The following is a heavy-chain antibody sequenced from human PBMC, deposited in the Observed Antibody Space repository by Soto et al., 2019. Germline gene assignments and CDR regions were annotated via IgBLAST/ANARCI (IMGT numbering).Heavy chain of an antibody. CDR2: IYYTGST. J-gene: IGHJ4*02. CDR1: GDSINHYY. V-gene: IGHV4-59*01. Sequence: PAEPLSLTCTVSGDSINHYYWSWIRQPPGKRLEWIGYIYYTGSTTYNPSLESRVTMSIDTSKNQFYLKLSSVNAADTAVYYCAKYRRTEEEGFTLDSWGRGTLVTVSS. CDR3: AKYRRTEEEGFTLDS. D-gene: IGHD3-16*02.